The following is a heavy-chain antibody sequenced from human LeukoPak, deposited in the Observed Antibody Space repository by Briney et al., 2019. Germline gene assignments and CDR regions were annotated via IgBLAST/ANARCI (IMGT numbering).Heavy chain of an antibody. CDR1: GFTFSSYA. CDR2: ISYDGSNK. J-gene: IGHJ6*02. CDR3: AKDHRRYFDWLSGMDV. D-gene: IGHD3-9*01. Sequence: GGSLRLSCAASGFTFSSYAMHWVRQAPGKGLEWVAVISYDGSNKYYADSVKGRFTISRDNSKNPLYLQMNSLRAEDTAVYYCAKDHRRYFDWLSGMDVWGQGTTVTVSS. V-gene: IGHV3-30*04.